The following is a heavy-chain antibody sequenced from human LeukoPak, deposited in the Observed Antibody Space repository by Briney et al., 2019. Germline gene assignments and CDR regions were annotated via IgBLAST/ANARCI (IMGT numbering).Heavy chain of an antibody. CDR3: ARGSHYYDSSGYYYPLRTIWFDP. J-gene: IGHJ5*02. CDR2: IYSGGST. Sequence: GGSLRLSCAASGFTFSSNYMSWVRQAPGKGLEWVSVIYSGGSTYYADSVKGRFTISRDNSKNTLYLQMNSLRAEDTAVYYCARGSHYYDSSGYYYPLRTIWFDPWGQGTLVTVSS. V-gene: IGHV3-66*01. D-gene: IGHD3-22*01. CDR1: GFTFSSNY.